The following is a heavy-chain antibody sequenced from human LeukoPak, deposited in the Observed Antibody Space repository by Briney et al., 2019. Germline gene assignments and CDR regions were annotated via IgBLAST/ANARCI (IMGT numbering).Heavy chain of an antibody. Sequence: ASVKVSCKASGYTFTGYYIHWVRQAPGQGFEWMGLIHPNSGATGYAQNFQSRVTMTTDTSISTAYMELRGLRFDDTAVYYCAITGYSSGWSFDFWGQGTLVTVSS. V-gene: IGHV1-2*02. J-gene: IGHJ4*02. D-gene: IGHD6-19*01. CDR3: AITGYSSGWSFDF. CDR1: GYTFTGYY. CDR2: IHPNSGAT.